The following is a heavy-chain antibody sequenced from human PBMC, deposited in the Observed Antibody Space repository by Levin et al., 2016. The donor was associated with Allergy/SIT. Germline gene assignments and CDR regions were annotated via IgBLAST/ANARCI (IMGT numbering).Heavy chain of an antibody. D-gene: IGHD3-3*01. CDR2: INPNTGGT. V-gene: IGHV1-2*04. CDR3: ARTTIFGVVDYYGMDV. Sequence: ASVKVSCKASGYTFTDYYMHWVRQAPGQGLEWMGWINPNTGGTNYAQNFQGWVTMTWDTSISTAYMELSRVTSDDTAMYYCARTTIFGVVDYYGMDVWGQGTTVTVSS. CDR1: GYTFTDYY. J-gene: IGHJ6*02.